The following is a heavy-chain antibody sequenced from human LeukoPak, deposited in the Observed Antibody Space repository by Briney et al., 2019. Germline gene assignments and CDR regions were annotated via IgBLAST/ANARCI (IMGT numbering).Heavy chain of an antibody. D-gene: IGHD5-18*01. Sequence: SETLSLTCAVYGGSFSGYYWSWIRQPPGKGLEWIGEINHSGSTNYNPSLKSRVTISVDTSKNQFSLKLSSVTAADTAVYYCARGYSYGSYYWGQGTLVTVSS. V-gene: IGHV4-34*01. CDR1: GGSFSGYY. CDR2: INHSGST. J-gene: IGHJ4*02. CDR3: ARGYSYGSYY.